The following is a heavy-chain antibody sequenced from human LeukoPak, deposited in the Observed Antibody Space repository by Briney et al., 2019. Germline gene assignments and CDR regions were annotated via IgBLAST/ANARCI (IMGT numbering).Heavy chain of an antibody. CDR2: INPSGGST. V-gene: IGHV1-46*01. J-gene: IGHJ4*02. Sequence: ASVKVSCKASGYTFTSYYMHWVRQAPGQGLEWMGIINPSGGSTSYAQKFQGRVTMTRDTSTSTVYMELSSLRSEDTAVYYCASDPVTGDSIKGLPMALDYWAREPRATVP. CDR3: ASDPVTGDSIKGLPMALDY. CDR1: GYTFTSYY. D-gene: IGHD2-21*02.